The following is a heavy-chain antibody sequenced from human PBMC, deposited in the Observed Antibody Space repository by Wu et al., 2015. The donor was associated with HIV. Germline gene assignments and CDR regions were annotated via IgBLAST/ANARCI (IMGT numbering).Heavy chain of an antibody. CDR1: GGTFSSYA. CDR3: ARARNYYDSSGYQALELVG. CDR2: IIPIFGTA. Sequence: QVQLVQSGAEVKKPGSSVKVSCKASGGTFSSYAVSWVRQAPGQGLEWMGRIIPIFGTANYAQKFQGRVTITADESTSTAYMELSSLRSEDTAVYYCARARNYYDSSGYQALELVGWGQGTLVTVSS. V-gene: IGHV1-69*13. J-gene: IGHJ4*02. D-gene: IGHD3-22*01.